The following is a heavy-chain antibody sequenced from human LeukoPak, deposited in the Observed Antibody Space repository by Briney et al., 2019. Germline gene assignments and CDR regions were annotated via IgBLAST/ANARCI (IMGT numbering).Heavy chain of an antibody. CDR2: IYYSGST. CDR3: ARDLSGPDAFDI. V-gene: IGHV4-30-4*01. D-gene: IGHD2-15*01. J-gene: IGHJ3*02. CDR1: GGSISSGDYY. Sequence: PSQTLSLTCTVSGGSISSGDYYWSWIRQPPGKGLEWIGYIYYSGSTYYNPSLKSRVTISVDTSKNQFSLKLSSVTAADTAVYYCARDLSGPDAFDIWGQGTMVTVSS.